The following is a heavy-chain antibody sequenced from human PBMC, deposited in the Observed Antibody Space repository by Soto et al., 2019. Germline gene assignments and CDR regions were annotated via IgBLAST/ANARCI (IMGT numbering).Heavy chain of an antibody. J-gene: IGHJ6*02. D-gene: IGHD2-2*01. CDR2: INPKSGST. CDR1: GYTVTSYY. Sequence: GASVKVSCKASGYTVTSYYMHWVRQVPGQGLEWMGIINPKSGSTTYAERFQGRVTMTRDTSTNTVYMELTSLTSGDTAVYYCARAGIAYCTSTTCYLYYYVMVVWGQGTAVTVSS. V-gene: IGHV1-46*01. CDR3: ARAGIAYCTSTTCYLYYYVMVV.